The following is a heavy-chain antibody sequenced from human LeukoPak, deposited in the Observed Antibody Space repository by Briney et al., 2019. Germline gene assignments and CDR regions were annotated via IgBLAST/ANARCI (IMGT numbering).Heavy chain of an antibody. CDR2: ISGSGGST. CDR3: ARLAGLPFDY. V-gene: IGHV3-23*01. D-gene: IGHD3-3*02. J-gene: IGHJ4*02. CDR1: GFTFSSYA. Sequence: PGGSLRLSCAASGFTFSSYAMSWVRQAPGKGLEWVSFISGSGGSTYYADSVKGRFTISRDISKNTLYLQMNSLRAEDTAVYYCARLAGLPFDYWGQGTLVTVSS.